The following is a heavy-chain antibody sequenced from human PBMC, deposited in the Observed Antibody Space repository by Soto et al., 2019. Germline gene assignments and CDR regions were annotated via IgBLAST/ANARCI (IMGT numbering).Heavy chain of an antibody. D-gene: IGHD2-15*01. CDR2: IYYSGST. Sequence: HSETLSLSCTVSSGSVSSGGYSWSWIRKHPGKGLEWIGYIYYSGSTYYKPSLKSRVTISVDTSKNQFSLKLSSVTAADTAVYYCARVGAATGSPLFDPWGQGTLVTVSS. CDR3: ARVGAATGSPLFDP. CDR1: SGSVSSGGYS. J-gene: IGHJ5*02. V-gene: IGHV4-31*03.